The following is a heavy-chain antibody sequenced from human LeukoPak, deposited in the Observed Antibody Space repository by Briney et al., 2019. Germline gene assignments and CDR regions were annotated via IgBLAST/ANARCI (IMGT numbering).Heavy chain of an antibody. D-gene: IGHD4-23*01. CDR2: ISAYNGNP. CDR1: GYTFTSYG. V-gene: IGHV1-18*01. J-gene: IGHJ4*02. CDR3: ARTPYGGNSGDDY. Sequence: GASVKVSCKASGYTFTSYGISWVRQAPGQGLEWMGWISAYNGNPNSAQKLQGRVTMTTDTSTSTAYMELRSLRSDATAVYYCARTPYGGNSGDDYWGQGTLVTVSS.